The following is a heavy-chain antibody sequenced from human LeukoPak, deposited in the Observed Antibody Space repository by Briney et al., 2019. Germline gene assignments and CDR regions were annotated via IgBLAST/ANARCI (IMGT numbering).Heavy chain of an antibody. CDR2: INSDGRST. V-gene: IGHV3-74*01. CDR1: GFTFSNYW. CDR3: AGDPPNDGGVGFDM. Sequence: GGSLRLSCAASGFTFSNYWMHWVRQVPGKGLVWVSRINSDGRSTTYADSVKGRFTISRDNARNTLYLQMNSLRAEDTAMYYCAGDPPNDGGVGFDMWGQGTMVTVSS. J-gene: IGHJ3*02. D-gene: IGHD2-8*02.